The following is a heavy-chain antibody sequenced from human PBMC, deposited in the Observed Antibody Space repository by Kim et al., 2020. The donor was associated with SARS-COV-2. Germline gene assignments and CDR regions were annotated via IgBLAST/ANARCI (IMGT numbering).Heavy chain of an antibody. D-gene: IGHD3-3*01. Sequence: ASVKVSCKASGYTFTSYDINWVRQATGQGLEWLGWMNPNSGNTGYAQKFQGRVTMTRNTSISTAYMELSSLRSEDTAVYYCARLVKRITIFGVVFIPGYYYYYMDVWGKGTTVTVSS. V-gene: IGHV1-8*01. CDR3: ARLVKRITIFGVVFIPGYYYYYMDV. CDR1: GYTFTSYD. J-gene: IGHJ6*03. CDR2: MNPNSGNT.